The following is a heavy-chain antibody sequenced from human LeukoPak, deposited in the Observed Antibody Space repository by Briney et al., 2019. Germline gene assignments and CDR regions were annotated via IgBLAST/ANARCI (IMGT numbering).Heavy chain of an antibody. CDR3: ARASVTTDYYYYYMDV. J-gene: IGHJ6*03. Sequence: PGGSLRLSCAASGFTFSSCSMNWVRQAPGKGLEWVSYVSSSSSTIYYADSVKGRFTISRDNAKNSLYLQMNSLRAEDTAVYYCARASVTTDYYYYYMDVWGKGTTVTVSS. V-gene: IGHV3-48*01. D-gene: IGHD4-17*01. CDR1: GFTFSSCS. CDR2: VSSSSSTI.